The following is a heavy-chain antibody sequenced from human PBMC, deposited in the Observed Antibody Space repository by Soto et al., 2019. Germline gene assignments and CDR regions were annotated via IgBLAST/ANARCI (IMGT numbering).Heavy chain of an antibody. CDR1: GGCISSGGYY. V-gene: IGHV4-31*03. CDR2: IYYSGST. J-gene: IGHJ5*02. D-gene: IGHD1-1*01. Sequence: PSETLSLTCTVSGGCISSGGYYWSWIRQHPGKGLEWIGYIYYSGSTYYNPSLKSRVTISVDTSKNQFSLKLSSVTAADTAVYYCARGTLYCHNWFDPWGQGTLVTVSS. CDR3: ARGTLYCHNWFDP.